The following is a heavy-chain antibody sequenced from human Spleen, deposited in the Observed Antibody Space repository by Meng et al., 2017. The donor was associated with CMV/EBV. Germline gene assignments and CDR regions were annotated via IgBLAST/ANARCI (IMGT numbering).Heavy chain of an antibody. CDR3: ARARYCSSTSCYAFDY. V-gene: IGHV1-18*01. D-gene: IGHD2-2*01. CDR2: ISAYNGNT. CDR1: GYTFTSYG. J-gene: IGHJ4*02. Sequence: ASVKVSCKASGYTFTSYGISWVRQAPGQGLEWMGWISAYNGNTNYAQKLQGRVTMTTDTSTSTAYMELRSLRSDDTAVYYCARARYCSSTSCYAFDYWGRGTLVTVSS.